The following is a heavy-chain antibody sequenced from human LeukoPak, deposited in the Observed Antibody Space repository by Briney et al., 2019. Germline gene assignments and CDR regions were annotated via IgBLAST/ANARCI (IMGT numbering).Heavy chain of an antibody. J-gene: IGHJ3*02. CDR3: ARATTDYYGSGESFDI. CDR1: GGSISSSNW. CDR2: IYHSGST. V-gene: IGHV4-4*02. D-gene: IGHD3-10*01. Sequence: SGTLSLTCAVSGGSISSSNWWSWVRQPPGKGLEWIGEIYHSGSTNYNPSLKSRVTISVDKSKNQFSLKLSSVTAADTAVYYCARATTDYYGSGESFDIWGQGTMATVSS.